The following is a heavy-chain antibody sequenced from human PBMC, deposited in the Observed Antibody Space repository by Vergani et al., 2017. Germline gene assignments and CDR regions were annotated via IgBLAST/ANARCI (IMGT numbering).Heavy chain of an antibody. Sequence: QMQLQESGPGLVKASETLSLTCTVSGDSIISRSYYWGWIRQPPGKVLEWIGSIYNSGNGDSSSSLKSRVTISADTSKNQFSLRLTSVTAADTAVYYCASGKYYSDSTSHFRERYFDVWGRGTLVTVPS. CDR1: GDSIISRSYY. CDR2: IYNSGNG. D-gene: IGHD3-16*01. J-gene: IGHJ2*01. CDR3: ASGKYYSDSTSHFRERYFDV. V-gene: IGHV4-39*01.